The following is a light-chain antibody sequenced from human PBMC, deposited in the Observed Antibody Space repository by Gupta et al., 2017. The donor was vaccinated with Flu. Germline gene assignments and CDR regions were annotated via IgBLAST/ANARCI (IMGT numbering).Light chain of an antibody. CDR1: QSSSYW. V-gene: IGKV1-5*03. CDR2: EAS. J-gene: IGKJ2*01. Sequence: GDRVTITCRASQSSSYWLDWYLQKPGKAPKLLIYEASRSENGVPSRFSGSGSGTEFTLTISSLQPDDFAAYYCKQYSDYPRTFGQGTRLEIK. CDR3: KQYSDYPRT.